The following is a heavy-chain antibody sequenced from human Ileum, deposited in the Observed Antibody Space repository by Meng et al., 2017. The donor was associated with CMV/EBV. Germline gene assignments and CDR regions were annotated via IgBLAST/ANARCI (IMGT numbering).Heavy chain of an antibody. CDR1: GFTFSSYS. J-gene: IGHJ5*02. D-gene: IGHD2-21*01. V-gene: IGHV3-21*01. CDR2: ISSSSSYI. Sequence: SGFTFSSYSMNWVHQAPGKGLEWVSSISSSSSYIYYADSVKGRFTISRDNAKNSLYLQMNSLRAEDTAVYYCARDRAPVVVIASFDPWGQGTLVTVSS. CDR3: ARDRAPVVVIASFDP.